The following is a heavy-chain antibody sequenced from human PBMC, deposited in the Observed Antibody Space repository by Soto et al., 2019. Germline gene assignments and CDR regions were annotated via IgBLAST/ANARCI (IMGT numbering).Heavy chain of an antibody. CDR2: INHSGST. Sequence: SENLSLTCAVYGGSFSGYYWSWIRQPPGKGLEWIGEINHSGSTNYNPSLKSRVTISVDTSKNQFSLKLSSVTAADTAVYYCARVPFYDFWSGYHRLPYYYYYGMDVWGQWTTVT. D-gene: IGHD3-3*01. CDR1: GGSFSGYY. J-gene: IGHJ6*02. CDR3: ARVPFYDFWSGYHRLPYYYYYGMDV. V-gene: IGHV4-34*01.